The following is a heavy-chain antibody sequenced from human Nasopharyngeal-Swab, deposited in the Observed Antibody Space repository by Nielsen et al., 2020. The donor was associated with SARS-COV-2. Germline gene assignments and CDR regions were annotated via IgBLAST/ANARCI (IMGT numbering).Heavy chain of an antibody. J-gene: IGHJ6*03. CDR1: GGSISSGGYS. CDR3: ARYYDDYYYYYMDV. Sequence: SETLSLTCAVSGGSISSGGYSWSWIRQPPGKGLEWIGYIYHSGSTYYNPSLKSRVTISVDTSKNQFSLKLSSVTAADTAVYYCARYYDDYYYYYMDVWGKGTTVTVSS. V-gene: IGHV4-30-2*02. CDR2: IYHSGST. D-gene: IGHD3-22*01.